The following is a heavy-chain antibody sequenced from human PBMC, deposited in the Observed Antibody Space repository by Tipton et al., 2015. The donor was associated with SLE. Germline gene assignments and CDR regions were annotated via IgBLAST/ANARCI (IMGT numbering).Heavy chain of an antibody. J-gene: IGHJ3*02. CDR2: IRSKAYGGTT. D-gene: IGHD6-19*01. V-gene: IGHV3-49*04. CDR3: TRERGAVAGSDAFDI. Sequence: SLRLSCTASGFTFGDYAMSWVREAPGEGLEWVGFIRSKAYGGTTEYAASVKGRFTISRDDSKSIAYLQMNSLKTEDTAVYYCTRERGAVAGSDAFDIWGQGTMVTVSS. CDR1: GFTFGDYA.